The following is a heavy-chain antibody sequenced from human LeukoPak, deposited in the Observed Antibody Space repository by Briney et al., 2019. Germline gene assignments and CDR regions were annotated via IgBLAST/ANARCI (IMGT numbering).Heavy chain of an antibody. CDR2: INPNSGGA. CDR1: GYTFTGYY. Sequence: ASVKVSCKASGYTFTGYYMHWVRQAPGQGLEWMGRINPNSGGANYAQKFQGRVTMTRDTSISTAYMELSRLRSDDTAVYYCARAVNYEATSLFDYWGQGTLVTVSS. D-gene: IGHD3-16*01. CDR3: ARAVNYEATSLFDY. J-gene: IGHJ4*02. V-gene: IGHV1-2*06.